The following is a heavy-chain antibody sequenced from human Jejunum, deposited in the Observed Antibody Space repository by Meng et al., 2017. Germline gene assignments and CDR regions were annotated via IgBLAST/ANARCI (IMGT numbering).Heavy chain of an antibody. CDR3: AGVGVHGDFDY. CDR2: IQEHGSGT. D-gene: IGHD3-3*01. V-gene: IGHV3-7*01. J-gene: IGHJ4*02. Sequence: LVVGGDLVQPGGSMRRSCAGSGFTFSGPWMSWVRQAPGKGLEWVANIQEHGSGTDYVDSVKSRFTISRDNAKTSLYLQMNSLRAEDTAVYYCAGVGVHGDFDYWGQGTLVTVSS. CDR1: GFTFSGPW.